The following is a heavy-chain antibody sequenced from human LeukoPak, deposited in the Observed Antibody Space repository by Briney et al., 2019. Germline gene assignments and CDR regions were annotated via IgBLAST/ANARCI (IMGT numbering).Heavy chain of an antibody. J-gene: IGHJ4*02. D-gene: IGHD4-23*01. CDR1: GYTFTSYA. CDR2: INAGNGNT. CDR3: ARGASRGAVAGFDY. V-gene: IGHV1-3*01. Sequence: ASVKVSCKASGYTFTSYAMHWVRQAPGQRLEWMGWINAGNGNTKYSQEFQGRVTITRDTSASTAYMELSSLRSEDTAVYYCARGASRGAVAGFDYWGQGTLVTVSS.